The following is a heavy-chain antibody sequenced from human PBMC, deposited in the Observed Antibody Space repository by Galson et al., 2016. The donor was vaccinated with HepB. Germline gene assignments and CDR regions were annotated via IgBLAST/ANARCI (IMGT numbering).Heavy chain of an antibody. D-gene: IGHD6-13*01. V-gene: IGHV3-33*01. CDR2: IWYGGSKQ. Sequence: SLRLSCAASGFTFSNYGMHWVRQAPGKGLEWVADIWYGGSKQYYADSVKGRFTISRDNSKNTRYLQMNSLRAGGTAVYYCARDSGIAGPDATPGEGDWYFDLWGRGTLVTVSS. J-gene: IGHJ2*01. CDR3: ARDSGIAGPDATPGEGDWYFDL. CDR1: GFTFSNYG.